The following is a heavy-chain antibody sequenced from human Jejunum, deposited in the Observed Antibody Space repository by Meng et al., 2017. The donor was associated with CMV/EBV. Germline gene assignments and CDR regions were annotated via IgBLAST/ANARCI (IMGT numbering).Heavy chain of an antibody. CDR3: ARWGGEKSTSGFDY. J-gene: IGHJ4*02. CDR2: IKEDGSEK. D-gene: IGHD2/OR15-2a*01. Sequence: GFTFDKYWMTWVRQAPGKGLEWVANIKEDGSEKNYVDSVKGRFTISRDNSDNSLYLQMSSLRADDTSVYYCARWGGEKSTSGFDYWGQGTRVTVSS. V-gene: IGHV3-7*01. CDR1: GFTFDKYW.